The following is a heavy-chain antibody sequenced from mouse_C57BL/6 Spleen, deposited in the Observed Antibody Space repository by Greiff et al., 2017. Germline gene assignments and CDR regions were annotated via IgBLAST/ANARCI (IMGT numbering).Heavy chain of an antibody. D-gene: IGHD1-1*01. Sequence: VQLQQSGAELVKPGASVKISCKASGYAFSSYWMNWVKQRPGKGLEWIGQIYPGGGDTNYNGKFKGKATLTADKSSSTAYMQLSSLTSEASAVYCCAIYYGRSPAWFAYWGQGTLVTVSA. CDR2: IYPGGGDT. J-gene: IGHJ3*01. V-gene: IGHV1-80*01. CDR1: GYAFSSYW. CDR3: AIYYGRSPAWFAY.